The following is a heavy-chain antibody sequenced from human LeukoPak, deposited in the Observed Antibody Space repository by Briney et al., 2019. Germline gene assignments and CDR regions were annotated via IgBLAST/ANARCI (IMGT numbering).Heavy chain of an antibody. D-gene: IGHD6-6*01. CDR3: ARGDLTYSSSSNVRPDYYYYYMDV. CDR1: GGSFSGYY. J-gene: IGHJ6*03. CDR2: IYYSGST. Sequence: SETLSLTCAVYGGSFSGYYWSWIRQPPGKGLEWIGYIYYSGSTNYNPSLKSRVTISVDTSKNQFSLKLSSVTAADTAVYYCARGDLTYSSSSNVRPDYYYYYMDVWGKGTTVTVSS. V-gene: IGHV4-59*01.